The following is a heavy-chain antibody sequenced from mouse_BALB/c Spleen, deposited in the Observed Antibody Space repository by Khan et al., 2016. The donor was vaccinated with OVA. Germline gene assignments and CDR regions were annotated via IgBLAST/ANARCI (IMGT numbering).Heavy chain of an antibody. CDR2: INPSDGDT. J-gene: IGHJ3*01. V-gene: IGHV1S81*02. Sequence: VQLQQSGAELVKPGASVTLSCTASGYTFTSYYMYWVKQRPGQGLEWIGEINPSDGDTNFNEKFKSKATLTVDKSSSTVYMQLSSLTSEDSAVYYCTRSGYGTFAYWGQGTLVTVSA. CDR3: TRSGYGTFAY. CDR1: GYTFTSYY. D-gene: IGHD2-1*01.